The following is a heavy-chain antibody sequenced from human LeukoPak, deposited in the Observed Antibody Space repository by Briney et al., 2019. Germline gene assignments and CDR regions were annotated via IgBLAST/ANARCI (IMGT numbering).Heavy chain of an antibody. CDR1: GYTLTELS. J-gene: IGHJ4*02. CDR3: ATYNWNRRYFDY. CDR2: FDPEDGET. Sequence: ASVEVSCKVSGYTLTELSMHWGRQAPGKGLEWMGGFDPEDGETIYAQKFQGRVTMTEDTSTDTAYMELSSLRSEDTAVYYCATYNWNRRYFDYWGQGTLVTVSS. D-gene: IGHD1-1*01. V-gene: IGHV1-24*01.